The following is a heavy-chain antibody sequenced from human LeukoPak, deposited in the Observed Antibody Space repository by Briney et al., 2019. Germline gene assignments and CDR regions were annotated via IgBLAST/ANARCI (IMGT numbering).Heavy chain of an antibody. D-gene: IGHD2-15*01. CDR2: IKQDVTEK. CDR1: GFTFSIYW. V-gene: IGHV3-7*01. Sequence: PGGSLRLSCAASGFTFSIYWMSWVRQAPGKGLEWVAYIKQDVTEKYYVDSVKGRFSTSRDNAKNSLYLQMNSLRAGDTAVYYCARDRGGGHMDVWGKGTTVTISS. J-gene: IGHJ6*03. CDR3: ARDRGGGHMDV.